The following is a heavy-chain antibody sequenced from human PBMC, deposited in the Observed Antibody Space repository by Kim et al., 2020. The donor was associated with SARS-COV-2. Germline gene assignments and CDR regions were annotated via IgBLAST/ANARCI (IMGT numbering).Heavy chain of an antibody. V-gene: IGHV1-69*04. CDR1: GGTFSSYA. D-gene: IGHD6-13*01. CDR2: IIPILGIA. CDR3: ARDLRYSSRGSSWFDP. J-gene: IGHJ5*02. Sequence: SVKVSCKASGGTFSSYAISWVRQAPGQGLEWMGRIIPILGIANYAQKFQGRVTITADKSTSTAYMELSSLRSEDTAVYYCARDLRYSSRGSSWFDPWGQGTLVTVSS.